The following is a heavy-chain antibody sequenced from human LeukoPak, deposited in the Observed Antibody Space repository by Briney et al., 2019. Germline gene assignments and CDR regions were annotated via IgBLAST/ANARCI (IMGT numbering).Heavy chain of an antibody. V-gene: IGHV1-69*04. CDR3: ALTLIISFPSYYYYYMDV. Sequence: GASVKVSCKASGGTFSSYAISWVRQAPGQGLEWMGRIIPILGIANYAQKFQSRVTITADESTSTAYMELSSLRSEDTAVYCCALTLIISFPSYYYYYMDVWGKGTTVTVSS. CDR1: GGTFSSYA. D-gene: IGHD3-10*01. J-gene: IGHJ6*03. CDR2: IIPILGIA.